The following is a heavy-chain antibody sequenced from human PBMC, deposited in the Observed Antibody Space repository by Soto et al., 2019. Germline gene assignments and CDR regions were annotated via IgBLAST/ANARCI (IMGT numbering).Heavy chain of an antibody. Sequence: RASVKVSCKTSGGTFSTYGTSWVRQAPGQGLEWMGWISAYNGNTNYAQKLQGRVTMTTDTSTSTAYMELRSLRSDDTAVYYCARDRDIVVVPAAISNYYYGMDVWGQGTTVTVSS. V-gene: IGHV1-18*01. J-gene: IGHJ6*02. CDR1: GGTFSTYG. CDR3: ARDRDIVVVPAAISNYYYGMDV. D-gene: IGHD2-2*02. CDR2: ISAYNGNT.